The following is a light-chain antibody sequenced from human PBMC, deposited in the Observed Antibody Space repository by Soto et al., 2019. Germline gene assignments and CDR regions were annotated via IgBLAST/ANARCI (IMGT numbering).Light chain of an antibody. CDR1: QSVSSSY. V-gene: IGKV3-20*01. Sequence: EIVLTQSPGTLSLSPGERATLSCRASQSVSSSYLAWYQWKPGQAPRLLIYAASRRATGIPDRFSGSASGTDFTLTISRLEPEDFAVYYCQQYWSSPPMYTFGQGSMLEIK. CDR2: AAS. J-gene: IGKJ2*01. CDR3: QQYWSSPPMYT.